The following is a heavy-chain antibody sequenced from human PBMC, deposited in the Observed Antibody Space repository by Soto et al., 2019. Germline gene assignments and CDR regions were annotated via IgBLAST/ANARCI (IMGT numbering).Heavy chain of an antibody. CDR3: TKKTPPTGMEV. CDR2: IGSGGDT. J-gene: IGHJ6*02. V-gene: IGHV3-13*01. Sequence: GGSLRLSCAASGFTLSSYDIHWVRQATGEGLAWVSGIGSGGDTHYADSVKGRFIISREDGKNSLYLQMNNLRVGDTAVYYCTKKTPPTGMEVWGQGATVTVSS. CDR1: GFTLSSYD. D-gene: IGHD3-9*01.